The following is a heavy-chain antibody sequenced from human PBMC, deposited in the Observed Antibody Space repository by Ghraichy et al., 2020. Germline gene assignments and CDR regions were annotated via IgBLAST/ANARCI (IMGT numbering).Heavy chain of an antibody. J-gene: IGHJ6*02. CDR3: AKGYGMDV. Sequence: LSLTCAASGFTFSSYAMSWVRQAPGKGLEWVSVIRGSGGSTSYADSVKGRFTISRDNSKNTLYVQMNSLRAEDTAVYYCAKGYGMDVWGQGTTVTVSS. CDR1: GFTFSSYA. V-gene: IGHV3-23*01. CDR2: IRGSGGST.